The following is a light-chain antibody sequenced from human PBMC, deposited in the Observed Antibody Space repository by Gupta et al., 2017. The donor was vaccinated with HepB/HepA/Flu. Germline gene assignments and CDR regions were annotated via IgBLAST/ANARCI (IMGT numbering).Light chain of an antibody. CDR2: EVF. V-gene: IGLV2-8*01. Sequence: QSALTQPPSASGSPGQAVTISCTGTRRDVGGYNYVSWYQQHPGKAPKLMIYEVFKRPSGVPDRFSGSKSGNTASLTVSGLQAEDESDYYCSSYAGSNNLIFGGGTKLTVL. J-gene: IGLJ2*01. CDR3: SSYAGSNNLI. CDR1: RRDVGGYNY.